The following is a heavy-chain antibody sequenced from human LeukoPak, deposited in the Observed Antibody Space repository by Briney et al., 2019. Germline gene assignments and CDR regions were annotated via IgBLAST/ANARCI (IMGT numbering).Heavy chain of an antibody. D-gene: IGHD3-9*01. V-gene: IGHV3-30-3*01. J-gene: IGHJ4*02. CDR2: ISYDGSNK. Sequence: GGSLRLSCAASGFTFSSYAMHWVRQAPGKGLEWVAVISYDGSNKYYADSVKGRFTISRDNAKNTLYLQMNSLRVEDTAVYYCVRGGVLRYFDWSPFDYWGQGTLVTVSS. CDR1: GFTFSSYA. CDR3: VRGGVLRYFDWSPFDY.